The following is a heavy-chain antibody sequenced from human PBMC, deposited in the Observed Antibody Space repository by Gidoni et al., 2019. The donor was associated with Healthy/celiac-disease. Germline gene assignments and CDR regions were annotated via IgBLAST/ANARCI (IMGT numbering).Heavy chain of an antibody. CDR2: INPNSGGT. CDR3: ASGLAYCGGDCYNHDAFDI. J-gene: IGHJ3*02. V-gene: IGHV1-2*02. D-gene: IGHD2-21*02. Sequence: QVQLVQSGAEVKKPGASVKVSCKASGYTFPGSYMHWVRKAPGQGLEWMGWINPNSGGTNYAQKFQGRVTMTRDTSISTAYMELSRLRSDDTAVYYCASGLAYCGGDCYNHDAFDIWGQGTMVTVSS. CDR1: GYTFPGSY.